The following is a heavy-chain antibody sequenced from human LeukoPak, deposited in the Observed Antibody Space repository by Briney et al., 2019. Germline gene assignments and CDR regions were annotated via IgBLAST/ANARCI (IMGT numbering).Heavy chain of an antibody. CDR1: NYSISSGYF. V-gene: IGHV4-38-2*01. Sequence: SETLSLTCGVSNYSISSGYFWGWLRQSPGKGLEWIGSISHSGSTYYNPSLESRVTISPDTSKNQFSLKLGSVTAADTAVYFCARGPYTNTNYFDPWGQGTQVTVTS. CDR2: ISHSGST. D-gene: IGHD2-2*02. CDR3: ARGPYTNTNYFDP. J-gene: IGHJ5*02.